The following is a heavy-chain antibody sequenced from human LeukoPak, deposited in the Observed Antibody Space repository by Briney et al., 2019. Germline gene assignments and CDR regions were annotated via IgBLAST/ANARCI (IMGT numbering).Heavy chain of an antibody. CDR3: ARLSDSSGWYYFDY. J-gene: IGHJ4*02. D-gene: IGHD6-19*01. Sequence: PGGSLRLSCAASGFTFSSYDMHWVRQATGKCLEWVSAIGTAGDTYYPGSVKGRFTISRENAKNSLYLQMNSLRAGDTAVYYCARLSDSSGWYYFDYWGQGTLVTVSS. CDR1: GFTFSSYD. CDR2: IGTAGDT. V-gene: IGHV3-13*01.